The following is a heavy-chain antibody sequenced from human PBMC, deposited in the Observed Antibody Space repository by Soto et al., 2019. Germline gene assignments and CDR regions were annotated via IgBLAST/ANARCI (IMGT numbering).Heavy chain of an antibody. V-gene: IGHV3-23*01. J-gene: IGHJ4*02. Sequence: EVQLLESGGGLVQPGGSLRLSCTASGFSFSSTAMSWVRQAPGKGLEWVSGIGRGGDRHYADSVRGRFTISRENSKNTVYLQMNSLRADDTALYFCTKGGWGSVYDYWGQGTLLTVSS. CDR2: IGRGGDR. CDR3: TKGGWGSVYDY. CDR1: GFSFSSTA. D-gene: IGHD7-27*01.